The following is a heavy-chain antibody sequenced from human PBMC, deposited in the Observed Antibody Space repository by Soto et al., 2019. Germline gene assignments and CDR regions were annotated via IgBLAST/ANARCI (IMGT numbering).Heavy chain of an antibody. CDR1: GFTFGDYA. V-gene: IGHV3-49*03. D-gene: IGHD6-19*01. CDR2: IRSKAYGGTT. CDR3: TRPAGYSSGWYSDYYYGMDV. J-gene: IGHJ6*02. Sequence: SLRLSCTASGFTFGDYAMSWFRQAPGKGLEWVGFIRSKAYGGTTEYAASAKGRFTISRDDSKSIAYLQMNSLKTEDTAVYYCTRPAGYSSGWYSDYYYGMDVWGQGTTVTVSS.